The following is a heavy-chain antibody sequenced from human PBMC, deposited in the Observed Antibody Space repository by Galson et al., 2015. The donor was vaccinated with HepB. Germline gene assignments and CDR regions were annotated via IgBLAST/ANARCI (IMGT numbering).Heavy chain of an antibody. CDR2: IWYDGSNK. V-gene: IGHV3-33*01. CDR3: ATENGTPHDYGDLGWFDP. J-gene: IGHJ5*02. Sequence: SLRLSCAASGFTFSSYGMHWVRQAPGKGLEWVAVIWYDGSNKYYADSVKGRFTISRDNFKNTLYLQMNSLRAEDTAVYYCATENGTPHDYGDLGWFDPWGQGTLVTVSS. D-gene: IGHD4-17*01. CDR1: GFTFSSYG.